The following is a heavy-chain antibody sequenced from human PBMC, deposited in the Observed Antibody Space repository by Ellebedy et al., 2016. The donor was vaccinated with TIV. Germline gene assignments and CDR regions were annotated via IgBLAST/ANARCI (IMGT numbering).Heavy chain of an antibody. CDR1: GGSISSYY. CDR2: IYYSGST. Sequence: MPSETLSLTCTVSGGSISSYYWSWIRQPPGKGLEWIGYIYYSGSTNYNPSLKSRVTISVDTSKNQFSLKLSSVTAADTAVYYCARVGYYYDSSGYYYPGAFDIWGQGTMVTVSS. CDR3: ARVGYYYDSSGYYYPGAFDI. J-gene: IGHJ3*02. D-gene: IGHD3-22*01. V-gene: IGHV4-59*08.